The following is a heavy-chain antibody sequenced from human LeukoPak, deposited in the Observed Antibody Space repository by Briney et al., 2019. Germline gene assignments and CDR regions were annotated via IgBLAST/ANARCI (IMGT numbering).Heavy chain of an antibody. CDR1: GFSFGAYW. CDR2: IDEYGSRR. Sequence: GGSLRLSCATSGFSFGAYWMTWVRQAPGKGLEWVANIDEYGSRRNYVDSVKGRFTISRDNAENSLYLQMNSLRAEDTAVYYCARDIVWGESGSKSQPWGQGTLVTVSS. D-gene: IGHD3-16*01. V-gene: IGHV3-7*01. J-gene: IGHJ4*02. CDR3: ARDIVWGESGSKSQP.